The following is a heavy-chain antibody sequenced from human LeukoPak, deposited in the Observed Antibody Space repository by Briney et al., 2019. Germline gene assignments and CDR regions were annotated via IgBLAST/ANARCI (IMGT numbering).Heavy chain of an antibody. CDR2: ISSSSSYT. Sequence: PGGSLRLSCAASGFTFSDYYMSWIRQAPGKGLEWVSYISSSSSYTNYADSVKGRFTISRDNAENSLFLQMNSLRDEDTAVYYCARESLGGYYYGLDVWGQGTTVTVSS. V-gene: IGHV3-11*06. CDR1: GFTFSDYY. J-gene: IGHJ6*02. CDR3: ARESLGGYYYGLDV.